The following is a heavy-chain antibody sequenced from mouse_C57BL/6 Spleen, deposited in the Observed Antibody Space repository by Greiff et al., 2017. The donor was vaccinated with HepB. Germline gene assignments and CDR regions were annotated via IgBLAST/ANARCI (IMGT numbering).Heavy chain of an antibody. V-gene: IGHV1-26*01. D-gene: IGHD1-1*01. CDR3: ARDGSSPAWFAY. CDR1: GYTFTDYY. Sequence: VQLQQSGPELVKPGASVKISCKASGYTFTDYYMNWVKQSHGKSLEWIGDINPNNGGTSYNQKFKGKATLTVGTSSSTAYMELRSLTAEDSAVYYCARDGSSPAWFAYWGQGTLVTVSA. CDR2: INPNNGGT. J-gene: IGHJ3*01.